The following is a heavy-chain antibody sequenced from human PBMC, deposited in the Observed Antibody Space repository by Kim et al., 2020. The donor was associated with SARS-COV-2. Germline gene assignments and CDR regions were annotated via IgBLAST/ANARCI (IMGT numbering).Heavy chain of an antibody. V-gene: IGHV1-24*01. Sequence: ASVKVSCKVSGYTLTELSMHWVRQAPGKGLEWMGGFDPEDGETIYAQKFQGRVTMTEDTSTDSAYMELSSLRSEDTAVYYCATGSGYEYYFDYWGQGTLVTVSS. D-gene: IGHD5-12*01. J-gene: IGHJ4*02. CDR2: FDPEDGET. CDR3: ATGSGYEYYFDY. CDR1: GYTLTELS.